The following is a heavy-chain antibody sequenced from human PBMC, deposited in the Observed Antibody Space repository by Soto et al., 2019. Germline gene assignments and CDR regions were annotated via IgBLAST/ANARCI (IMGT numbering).Heavy chain of an antibody. Sequence: QVQLVQSGAEVKKPGASVKVSSKTPAFLFSGYYIHWVRQAPGQGLEWMGWMNPFSGNAVYTQKFQDRVTMTRDTSINTAYMEMSGLRSEDTAVYYCTRGQGNHWGQGSLVTVSS. CDR3: TRGQGNH. V-gene: IGHV1-8*02. J-gene: IGHJ4*02. CDR1: AFLFSGYY. CDR2: MNPFSGNA.